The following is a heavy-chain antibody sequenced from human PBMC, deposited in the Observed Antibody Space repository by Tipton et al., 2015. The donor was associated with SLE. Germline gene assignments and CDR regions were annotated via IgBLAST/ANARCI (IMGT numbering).Heavy chain of an antibody. V-gene: IGHV4-38-2*02. CDR2: LYHRGST. Sequence: TLSLTCAVSGYSITSGDYWGWLRQPPGKGLEWVGSLYHRGSTYYNPSLKSRVTISTDTSKNEIYLKLTSVTATETAVYFCARDPYDSTWRNGWFDPWGQGTLVTVSS. CDR1: GYSITSGDY. CDR3: ARDPYDSTWRNGWFDP. J-gene: IGHJ5*02. D-gene: IGHD6-13*01.